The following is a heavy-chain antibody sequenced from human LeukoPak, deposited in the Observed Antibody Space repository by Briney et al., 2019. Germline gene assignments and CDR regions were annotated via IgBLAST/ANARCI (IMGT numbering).Heavy chain of an antibody. CDR3: ARGRYSSSSYSFDY. CDR1: GYTFTGYY. D-gene: IGHD6-6*01. Sequence: ASVKVSCKASGYTFTGYYMHWVRQAPGQGLEWMGWINPNSGGTNYAQKFQGRIAMTRGTSISTAYMELSRLRSDDTAVYYCARGRYSSSSYSFDYWGQGTLVTVSS. V-gene: IGHV1-2*02. J-gene: IGHJ4*02. CDR2: INPNSGGT.